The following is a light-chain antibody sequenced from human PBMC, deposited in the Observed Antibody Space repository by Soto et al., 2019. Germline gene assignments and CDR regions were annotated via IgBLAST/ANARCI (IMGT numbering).Light chain of an antibody. Sequence: DIQMTQSPSTLSASIVETVTVACRASQGISNWLAWYQQKPGKAPKLLIFHASSLESGVPSRFSGRGSGTEFTLTISSLQPDDFATYFCQQYKTYSTFGQGTKVDIK. CDR3: QQYKTYST. CDR2: HAS. V-gene: IGKV1-5*01. J-gene: IGKJ1*01. CDR1: QGISNW.